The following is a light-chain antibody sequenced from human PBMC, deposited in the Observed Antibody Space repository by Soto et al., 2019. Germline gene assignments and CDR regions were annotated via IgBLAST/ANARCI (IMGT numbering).Light chain of an antibody. Sequence: QSALTQPPSASGSPGQSVTISCTGTSSDVGAYNSVSWYQQHPGKAPRLMIYEVNKRPSGVPDRFSGSKSGNMASLTASGLQAEDEADYYCTSHGGSNNFWVFGGGTKLTVL. CDR3: TSHGGSNNFWV. J-gene: IGLJ3*02. CDR2: EVN. CDR1: SSDVGAYNS. V-gene: IGLV2-8*01.